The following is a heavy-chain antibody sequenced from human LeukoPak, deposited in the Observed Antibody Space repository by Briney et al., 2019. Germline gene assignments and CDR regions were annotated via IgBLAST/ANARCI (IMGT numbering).Heavy chain of an antibody. D-gene: IGHD1-26*01. Sequence: SETLSLTCTVSGGSISSYYWSWIRQPPGKGLEWIGYIYYSGSTNYNPSLKSRVTISVDTSKNQFSLKLSSVTAADTAVYYCASGSYFYYFDYWGQGTLVTVSS. CDR1: GGSISSYY. CDR3: ASGSYFYYFDY. CDR2: IYYSGST. J-gene: IGHJ4*02. V-gene: IGHV4-59*01.